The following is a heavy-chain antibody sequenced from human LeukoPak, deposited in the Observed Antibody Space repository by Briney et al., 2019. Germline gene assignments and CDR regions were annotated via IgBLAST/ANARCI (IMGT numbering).Heavy chain of an antibody. V-gene: IGHV4-59*08. Sequence: KPSETLSLTCTVGNGSMNDYYWNWVRQPPGKRLERIGRVYNAYTDYNPSLKSRVSISVDTSKSQFSLDLNSVTAADTAVYYCARRVSLYTGFDIWGLGTMVTVSS. CDR1: NGSMNDYY. CDR2: VYNAYT. J-gene: IGHJ3*02. CDR3: ARRVSLYTGFDI. D-gene: IGHD3-16*02.